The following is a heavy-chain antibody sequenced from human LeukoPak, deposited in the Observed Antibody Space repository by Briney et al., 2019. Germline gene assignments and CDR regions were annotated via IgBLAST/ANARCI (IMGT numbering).Heavy chain of an antibody. CDR1: GGSMSSISYY. CDR3: ARHVTLTGIPPRQPNWFDP. D-gene: IGHD6-6*01. Sequence: SETLSLTCTVSGGSMSSISYYWGWIRQPPGKGLEWIGSMYYSGSTYYNPSLKSRVTISVDTSKNQFSLKLSSVTAADTAVYYCARHVTLTGIPPRQPNWFDPWGQGTLVTVSS. CDR2: MYYSGST. V-gene: IGHV4-39*01. J-gene: IGHJ5*02.